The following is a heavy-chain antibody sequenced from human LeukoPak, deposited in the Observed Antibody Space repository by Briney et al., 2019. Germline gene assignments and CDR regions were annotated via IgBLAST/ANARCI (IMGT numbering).Heavy chain of an antibody. CDR3: ARDYYGGNSEVISWYFDL. CDR2: IYSGGST. V-gene: IGHV3-66*01. Sequence: GGSLRLSCAASGFTVSSNYMSWVRQAPGKGLEWVSVIYSGGSTYYADSVKGRFTISRDKSKNTLYLQMNSLRAEDTAVYYCARDYYGGNSEVISWYFDLWGRGTLVSVSS. CDR1: GFTVSSNY. D-gene: IGHD4-23*01. J-gene: IGHJ2*01.